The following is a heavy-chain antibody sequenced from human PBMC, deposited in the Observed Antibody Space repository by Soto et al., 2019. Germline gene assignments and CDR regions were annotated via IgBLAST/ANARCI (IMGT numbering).Heavy chain of an antibody. CDR1: GFTFSSYA. V-gene: IGHV3-23*01. J-gene: IGHJ4*02. Sequence: EVQLLESGGGLVQPGGCLRLSCAASGFTFSSYAMSWVRQAPGKGLEWVSAISGSGGSTYYADSVKGRFTTSRDNSKNTLYLQMNSLRAEDTAVYYCARRSSGWYFDYWGQGTLVTVSS. CDR2: ISGSGGST. D-gene: IGHD6-19*01. CDR3: ARRSSGWYFDY.